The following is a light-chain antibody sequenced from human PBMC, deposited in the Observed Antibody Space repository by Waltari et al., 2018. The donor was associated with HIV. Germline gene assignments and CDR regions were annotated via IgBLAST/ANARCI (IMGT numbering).Light chain of an antibody. CDR1: SSYIGLYNF. Sequence: QSALTPPPSASGSPGQSVTISCAGTSSYIGLYNFFPWYQHHPGKTPKLMISEVSRRPSGVPDRFSGSKSGNTASLTVSGLQAEDEAAYYCFSYAGNNYLLFGGGTKLTVL. V-gene: IGLV2-8*01. CDR3: FSYAGNNYLL. CDR2: EVS. J-gene: IGLJ2*01.